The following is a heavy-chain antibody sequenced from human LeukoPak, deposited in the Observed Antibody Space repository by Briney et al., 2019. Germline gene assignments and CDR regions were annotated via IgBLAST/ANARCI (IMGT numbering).Heavy chain of an antibody. V-gene: IGHV3-30*04. D-gene: IGHD3-10*01. CDR2: ISYDGSNK. CDR3: ASYGSGSFLLDY. Sequence: GGSLRLSCAASGFTFSSYAMHWVRQAPGKGLEWVAVISYDGSNKYYADSVKGRLTISRDNSKNTIYLQMNSLRAEDTAVYYCASYGSGSFLLDYWGQGTLVTVSS. CDR1: GFTFSSYA. J-gene: IGHJ4*02.